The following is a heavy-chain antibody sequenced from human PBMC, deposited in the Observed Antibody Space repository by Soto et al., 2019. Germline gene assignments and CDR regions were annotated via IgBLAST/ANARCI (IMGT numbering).Heavy chain of an antibody. CDR1: DNTFDSYG. CDR2: ISAHNGNT. CDR3: ARARVLRFLGVSHYYRMDV. V-gene: IGHV1-18*01. J-gene: IGHJ6*02. Sequence: ASVKVSCRASDNTFDSYGLNWVRQAPGQGLEWMGWISAHNGNTNYAQSLQGRATMTADTSTRTAYMALRSLRSDDTAVYYFARARVLRFLGVSHYYRMDVWGQGTTVTVSS. D-gene: IGHD3-3*01.